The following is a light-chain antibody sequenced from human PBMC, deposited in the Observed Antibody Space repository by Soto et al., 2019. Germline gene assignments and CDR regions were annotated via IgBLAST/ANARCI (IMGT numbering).Light chain of an antibody. CDR1: SSDVGNYNL. CDR3: CSYAYSGTYV. J-gene: IGLJ1*01. Sequence: QSVLTQPASVSGSPGQSITISCTGTSSDVGNYNLVSWYQHRPGKAPKLMIYEVNKRPSGVSNRFSGSKSGNTASLTVSGLQAEDEADYYCCSYAYSGTYVFGTGTKVTVL. V-gene: IGLV2-23*02. CDR2: EVN.